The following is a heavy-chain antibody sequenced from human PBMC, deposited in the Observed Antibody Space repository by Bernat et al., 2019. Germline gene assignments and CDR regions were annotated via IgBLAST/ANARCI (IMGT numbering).Heavy chain of an antibody. CDR2: ISAYNGNT. CDR3: ARDFGGYYYDSSGYPSEY. D-gene: IGHD3-22*01. J-gene: IGHJ4*02. CDR1: GYTFTSYG. Sequence: QVQLVQSGAEVKKPGASVKVSCKASGYTFTSYGISWVRQAPGQGLEWMGWISAYNGNTNYAQKLQGRVTMTTDTSTSTAYMELRSLRSDDTAVYYCARDFGGYYYDSSGYPSEYWGQGTLVTVSS. V-gene: IGHV1-18*01.